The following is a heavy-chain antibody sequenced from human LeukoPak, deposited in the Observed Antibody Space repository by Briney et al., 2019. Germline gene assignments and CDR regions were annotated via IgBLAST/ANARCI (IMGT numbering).Heavy chain of an antibody. J-gene: IGHJ4*02. V-gene: IGHV3-74*01. Sequence: PGGSLRLSCAASGFTFSRYWMQWVRQAPGKGLEWVSRINHDGSSTSYADSLRGRFTISRDNAKNTLYLQVNSLRAEDTAVYYCATGNWGSFSYWGQGTLVTVSS. CDR2: INHDGSST. CDR3: ATGNWGSFSY. D-gene: IGHD7-27*01. CDR1: GFTFSRYW.